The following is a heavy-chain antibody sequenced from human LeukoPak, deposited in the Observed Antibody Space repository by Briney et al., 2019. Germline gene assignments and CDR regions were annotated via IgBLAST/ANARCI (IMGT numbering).Heavy chain of an antibody. J-gene: IGHJ4*02. CDR1: GASINNYY. CDR3: TRVVNGGHFDY. CDR2: VYHTGAS. V-gene: IGHV4-59*01. D-gene: IGHD2-8*01. Sequence: SETLSLTCSVSGASINNYYWTWIRQPPGKGLEWIGYVYHTGASGYHPSLKSRVAMSLDTSKNQVSLNLRSVTAADTVVYFCTRVVNGGHFDYWGQGTLVTVSS.